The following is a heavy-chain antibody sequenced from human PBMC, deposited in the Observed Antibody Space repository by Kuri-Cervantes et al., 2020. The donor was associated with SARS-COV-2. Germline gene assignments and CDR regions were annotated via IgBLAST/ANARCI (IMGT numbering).Heavy chain of an antibody. CDR3: AKEGGSSPATGAFDI. Sequence: GGSLRLSCAASGFTFSSYSMNWVRQAPGKGLEWVSYISSSSSTIYYADSVKGRFTISRDNAKNSLYLQKNSLRAEDTAVYYCAKEGGSSPATGAFDIWGQGTMVTVSS. J-gene: IGHJ3*02. D-gene: IGHD6-6*01. CDR2: ISSSSSTI. V-gene: IGHV3-48*01. CDR1: GFTFSSYS.